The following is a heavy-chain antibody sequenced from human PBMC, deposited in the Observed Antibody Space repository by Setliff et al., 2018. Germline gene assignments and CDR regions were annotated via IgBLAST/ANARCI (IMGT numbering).Heavy chain of an antibody. CDR1: GFTFTSYA. CDR2: ISGSGGST. CDR3: AGDPPGPHLVYTY. D-gene: IGHD3-16*01. J-gene: IGHJ4*02. V-gene: IGHV3-23*01. Sequence: PGGSLRLSCAASGFTFTSYAMNWVRQAPGKGLEWVSAISGSGGSTDYADSVKGRFTISRDNSKNTLYLQMNGLRAGDTAIYYCAGDPPGPHLVYTYWGQGALVTVSS.